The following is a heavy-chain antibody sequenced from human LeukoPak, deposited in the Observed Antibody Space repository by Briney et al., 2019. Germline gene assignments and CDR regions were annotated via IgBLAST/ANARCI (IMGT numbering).Heavy chain of an antibody. D-gene: IGHD3-10*01. Sequence: KRGESLKISCKGSGYTFTNYWIAWVRQMPGKGLEWMGLIYPGDSDTRYSPSFQGQVTMSVDKSITTAYLQWSNLQASDTAMYYCVRQRNYYGWIAHDWLDPWGQGTLVTVSS. CDR2: IYPGDSDT. V-gene: IGHV5-51*01. J-gene: IGHJ5*02. CDR1: GYTFTNYW. CDR3: VRQRNYYGWIAHDWLDP.